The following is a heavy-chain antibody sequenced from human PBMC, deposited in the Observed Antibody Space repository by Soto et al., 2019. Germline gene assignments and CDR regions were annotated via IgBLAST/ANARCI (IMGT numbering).Heavy chain of an antibody. CDR1: GASISSHY. CDR3: ASSAGHPGDFFYYNGMDV. V-gene: IGHV4-59*11. D-gene: IGHD3-10*01. CDR2: VYTSHNT. Sequence: YLTCSVSGASISSHYRHWTRQPPGQGLEWIGYVYTSHNTRYNSSLKSRVTISVDASKRQFYLRLNSVTAADTAVYYCASSAGHPGDFFYYNGMDVWGQGT. J-gene: IGHJ6*02.